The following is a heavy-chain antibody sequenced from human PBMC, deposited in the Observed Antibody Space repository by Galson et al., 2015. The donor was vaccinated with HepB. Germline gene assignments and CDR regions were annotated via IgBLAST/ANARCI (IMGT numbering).Heavy chain of an antibody. V-gene: IGHV3-33*01. CDR3: ARVMCGGDCYGPFDI. Sequence: CAASGFTFSRYGMHWVRQTPGKGLEWVAVIWYDGSNKYYADSVKGRFTISRDNSKNTLYLQMNSLRAEDTALYYCARVMCGGDCYGPFDIWGQGTMVTVSS. D-gene: IGHD2-21*02. CDR2: IWYDGSNK. J-gene: IGHJ3*02. CDR1: GFTFSRYG.